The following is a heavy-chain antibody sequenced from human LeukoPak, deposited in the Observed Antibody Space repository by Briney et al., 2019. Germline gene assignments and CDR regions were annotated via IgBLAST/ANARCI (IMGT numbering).Heavy chain of an antibody. CDR3: AKDLAYYDSSGYYYHY. V-gene: IGHV3-23*01. CDR2: ISGSSGST. J-gene: IGHJ4*02. Sequence: GGSLRLSCAASGFTFSNYAMNWVRQAPGKGLEWASSISGSSGSTNYADSVKGRFTISRDNSKNTLYLQMNSLRAEDTAVYYCAKDLAYYDSSGYYYHYWGQGTLVTVSS. CDR1: GFTFSNYA. D-gene: IGHD3-22*01.